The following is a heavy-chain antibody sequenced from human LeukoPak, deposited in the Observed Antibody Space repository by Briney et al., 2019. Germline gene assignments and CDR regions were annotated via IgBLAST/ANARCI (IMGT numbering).Heavy chain of an antibody. Sequence: GGSLRLSCAASGFSFSTYAMNWVRQAPGKGLEWVSEISGGGGKTYYADSVKGRFTVSRDNSKNTLYLQMNSLRVEDTAVYYCAKIGYSYGYYYYGMDVWGQGTTVTVSS. CDR1: GFSFSTYA. CDR3: AKIGYSYGYYYYGMDV. D-gene: IGHD5-18*01. J-gene: IGHJ6*02. V-gene: IGHV3-23*01. CDR2: ISGGGGKT.